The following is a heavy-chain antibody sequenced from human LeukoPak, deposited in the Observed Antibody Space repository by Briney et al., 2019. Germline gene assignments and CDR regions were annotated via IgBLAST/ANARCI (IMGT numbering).Heavy chain of an antibody. CDR2: INHSGST. D-gene: IGHD2-2*01. J-gene: IGHJ6*02. V-gene: IGHV4-34*01. Sequence: ETLSLTCAVYGGSFSGYYWSWIRQPPGKGLEWIGEINHSGSTNYNPSLKSRVTISVDTSKNQFSLKLSSVTAADTAVYYCARGGRGVPAARYYYYYGMDVWGQGTTVTVSS. CDR1: GGSFSGYY. CDR3: ARGGRGVPAARYYYYYGMDV.